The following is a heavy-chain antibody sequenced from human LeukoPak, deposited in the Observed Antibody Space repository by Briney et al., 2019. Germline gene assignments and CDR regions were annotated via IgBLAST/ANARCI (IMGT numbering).Heavy chain of an antibody. J-gene: IGHJ5*02. CDR1: GYTFSSYD. CDR3: ARVSMVRGAAPYNWFDP. V-gene: IGHV1-8*01. Sequence: GASVKVSFKASGYTFSSYDINWVRQATGQGLEWMGWMNPNSGNTGYAQKFQGRVTMTRNTSISTAYMELSSLRSEDTAVYYCARVSMVRGAAPYNWFDPWGQGTLVTVSS. CDR2: MNPNSGNT. D-gene: IGHD3-10*01.